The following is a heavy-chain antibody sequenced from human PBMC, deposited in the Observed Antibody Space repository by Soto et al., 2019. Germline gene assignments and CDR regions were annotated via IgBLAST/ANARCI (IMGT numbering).Heavy chain of an antibody. Sequence: QVQLQESGPGLVKPSETLSLTCTVSGASISSYYWSWIRQPPGKGLEWIGYIYYSGSTNYNPSLKRRVTISVDTSKNQCSLKLSSVTAADTAVYYCARGGGRYYYGMDVWGQGTTVTVSS. D-gene: IGHD2-15*01. J-gene: IGHJ6*02. CDR2: IYYSGST. V-gene: IGHV4-59*01. CDR1: GASISSYY. CDR3: ARGGGRYYYGMDV.